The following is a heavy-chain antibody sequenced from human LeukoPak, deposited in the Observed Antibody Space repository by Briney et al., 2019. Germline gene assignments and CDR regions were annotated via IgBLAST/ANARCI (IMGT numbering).Heavy chain of an antibody. CDR2: ISAYNGNT. V-gene: IGHV1-18*01. J-gene: IGHJ6*03. D-gene: IGHD3-16*02. Sequence: ASVKVSCKASGYTFTSYGISWVRQAPGQGLEWMGWISAYNGNTNYAQKLQGRVTMTTDTSTSTAYMELRGLRSDDTAVYYCARASLWGRLSTNYYYYMDVWGKGTTVTVSS. CDR3: ARASLWGRLSTNYYYYMDV. CDR1: GYTFTSYG.